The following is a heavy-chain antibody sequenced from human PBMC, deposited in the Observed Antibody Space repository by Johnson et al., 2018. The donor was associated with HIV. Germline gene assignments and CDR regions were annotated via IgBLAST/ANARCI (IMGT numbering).Heavy chain of an antibody. CDR1: GFTVSSHY. D-gene: IGHD3-22*01. J-gene: IGHJ3*02. Sequence: VQLVESGGGLIQPGGSLRLSCAASGFTVSSHYMNWVRQAPGKGLEWVSIVYSGGSTYYADSVKGRFTISRDNSKNTLYLQMNTLRAEDTAVYYCARDLPYYYDSSNKNGAFDIWGQGT. CDR2: VYSGGST. CDR3: ARDLPYYYDSSNKNGAFDI. V-gene: IGHV3-53*01.